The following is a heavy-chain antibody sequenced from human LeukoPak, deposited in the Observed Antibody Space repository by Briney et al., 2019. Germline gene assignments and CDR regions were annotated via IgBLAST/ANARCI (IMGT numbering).Heavy chain of an antibody. J-gene: IGHJ4*02. D-gene: IGHD6-19*01. V-gene: IGHV4-38-2*01. CDR3: ATITISGNVWSFSDLRIDF. CDR1: GHPISSGYY. CDR2: LYHSGST. Sequence: SETLSLTCAVSGHPISSGYYWGWIRQPPGKGLEWIGHLYHSGSTYYNPALKSRVSISLDTSKNQVSLNLTSVTAADTAVYYCATITISGNVWSFSDLRIDFWGQGTLVTVSS.